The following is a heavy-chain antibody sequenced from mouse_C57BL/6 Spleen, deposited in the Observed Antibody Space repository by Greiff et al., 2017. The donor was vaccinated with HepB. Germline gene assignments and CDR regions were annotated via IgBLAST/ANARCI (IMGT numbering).Heavy chain of an antibody. V-gene: IGHV2-9-1*01. J-gene: IGHJ4*01. CDR3: ARNRDYDPYYAMDY. Sequence: VKLQESGPGLVAPSQSLSITCPVSGFSLTSYAISWVRQPPGKGLEWLGVIWTGGGTNYNSALKSRLSISKDNSKSQVFLKMNSLQTDDTARYYCARNRDYDPYYAMDYWGQGTSVTVSS. CDR2: IWTGGGT. D-gene: IGHD2-4*01. CDR1: GFSLTSYA.